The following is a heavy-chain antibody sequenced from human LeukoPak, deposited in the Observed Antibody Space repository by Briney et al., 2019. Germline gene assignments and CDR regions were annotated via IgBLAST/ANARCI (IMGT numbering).Heavy chain of an antibody. CDR3: ARAQSHLVGVSHRFIPYFDH. CDR2: VYSSGAT. Sequence: PSETLSLTCSVSGVSIRSQYWCWIRQSPGKGLEWIGYVYSSGATNHNPSLKSRVTISVDTSQNQLFLSLTSVTAADTAVYYCARAQSHLVGVSHRFIPYFDHWGQGALVTVSS. V-gene: IGHV4-59*11. J-gene: IGHJ4*02. D-gene: IGHD3-16*02. CDR1: GVSIRSQY.